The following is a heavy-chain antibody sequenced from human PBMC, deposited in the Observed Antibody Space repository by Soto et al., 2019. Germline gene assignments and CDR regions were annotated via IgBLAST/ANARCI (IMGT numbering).Heavy chain of an antibody. CDR1: GFTFSTYG. J-gene: IGHJ6*02. CDR3: ARGNYGDCYGMDV. D-gene: IGHD4-17*01. Sequence: QVQLVESGGGVVQPGRSVRLSCAASGFTFSTYGMHWVRQAPGKGLEWVAVIWYDGSNKYYADSVKGRFTISRDNSKNTLYLQMNSLRAEDTAVYYCARGNYGDCYGMDVWGQGTTVTVSS. V-gene: IGHV3-33*01. CDR2: IWYDGSNK.